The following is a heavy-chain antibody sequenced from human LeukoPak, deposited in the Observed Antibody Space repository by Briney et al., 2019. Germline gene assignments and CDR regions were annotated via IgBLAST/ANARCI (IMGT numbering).Heavy chain of an antibody. CDR2: IYYSGST. CDR3: ARDQLYGGNSQMYYFDY. V-gene: IGHV4-39*07. D-gene: IGHD4-23*01. J-gene: IGHJ4*02. Sequence: SETLSLTCTVSGGSISSSSYYWGWIRQPPGKGLEWIGSIYYSGSTYYNPSLKSRVTISVDTSKNQFSLKLSSVTAADTAVYFCARDQLYGGNSQMYYFDYWGQGTLVTVSS. CDR1: GGSISSSSYY.